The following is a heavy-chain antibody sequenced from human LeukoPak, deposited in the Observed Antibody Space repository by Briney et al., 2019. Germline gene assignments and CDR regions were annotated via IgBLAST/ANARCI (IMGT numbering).Heavy chain of an antibody. J-gene: IGHJ6*02. V-gene: IGHV3-30-3*01. CDR1: GFTFSSYA. Sequence: GGSLRLSCAASGFTFSSYAMHWVRQAPGKGLEWVAVISYDGSNKYYADSVKGRFTISRDNSKNTLYLQMNSLRAEDTAVYYCARVSAAPYYYYGMDVWGQGTTVTVSS. CDR2: ISYDGSNK. CDR3: ARVSAAPYYYYGMDV. D-gene: IGHD6-6*01.